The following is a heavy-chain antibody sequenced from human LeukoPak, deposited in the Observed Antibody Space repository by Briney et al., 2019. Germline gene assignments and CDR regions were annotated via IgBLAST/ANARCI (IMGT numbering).Heavy chain of an antibody. V-gene: IGHV4-4*07. Sequence: PSETLSLTCTVSGGSISSYYWSWIRQPAGKGLGWIGRIYTSGSTNYNPSLKSRVTMSVDTSKNQFSLKLSSVTAADTAVYYCAREEGGYSYGRVIDYWGQGTLVTVSS. CDR2: IYTSGST. D-gene: IGHD5-18*01. CDR3: AREEGGYSYGRVIDY. CDR1: GGSISSYY. J-gene: IGHJ4*02.